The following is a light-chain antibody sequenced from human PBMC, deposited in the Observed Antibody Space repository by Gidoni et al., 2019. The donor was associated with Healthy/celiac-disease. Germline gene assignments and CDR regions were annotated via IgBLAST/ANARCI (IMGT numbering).Light chain of an antibody. V-gene: IGKV1-33*01. CDR2: DAS. J-gene: IGKJ4*01. Sequence: DIQMTQAPSSLSASVGDRVTITCQASPDISNYLNWYQQKPGKAPKLLIYDASNLETGDPSRFSGSGSGTDFTFTISSLQPEDIATYYCQQYDNLPLTFGGGTKVEIK. CDR3: QQYDNLPLT. CDR1: PDISNY.